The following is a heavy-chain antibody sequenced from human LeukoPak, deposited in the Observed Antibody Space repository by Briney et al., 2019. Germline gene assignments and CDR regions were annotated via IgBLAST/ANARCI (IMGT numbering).Heavy chain of an antibody. J-gene: IGHJ5*02. D-gene: IGHD2-2*01. CDR3: ARESYCSSTSCYAGGVASANWFDP. CDR1: GYTFTGYY. V-gene: IGHV1-2*02. Sequence: ASVKVSCKASGYTFTGYYMHWVRQAPGQGLEWMGWINPNSGGTNYAQKFQGRVTMTRDTSISTAYMSLSRLRSDDTAVYYCARESYCSSTSCYAGGVASANWFDPWGQGTLVTVSS. CDR2: INPNSGGT.